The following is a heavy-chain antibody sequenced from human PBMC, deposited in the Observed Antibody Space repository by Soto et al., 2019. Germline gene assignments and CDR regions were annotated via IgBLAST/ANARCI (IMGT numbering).Heavy chain of an antibody. V-gene: IGHV3-48*02. J-gene: IGHJ4*02. Sequence: EVQLVESGGDLVQPGGSLRLSCVVSGFTFMSYSMNWVRQAPGKGLEWISRIDSGSRTMDYAESVKGRFTISRDNAKNTLYLQMNSLRDEDTAVYYCAKDLSVAVAGALWGQGTLVTVSS. CDR1: GFTFMSYS. CDR3: AKDLSVAVAGAL. D-gene: IGHD6-19*01. CDR2: IDSGSRTM.